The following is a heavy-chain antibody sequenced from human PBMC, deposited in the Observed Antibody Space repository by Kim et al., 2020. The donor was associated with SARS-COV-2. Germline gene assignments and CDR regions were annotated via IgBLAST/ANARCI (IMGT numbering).Heavy chain of an antibody. D-gene: IGHD3-10*01. J-gene: IGHJ6*02. V-gene: IGHV3-33*01. CDR2: IWYDGSNK. CDR1: GFTFSSYG. CDR3: AGTMVRGVIITGYYYYGIDV. Sequence: GGSLRLSCAASGFTFSSYGMHWVRQAPGKGLEWVAVIWYDGSNKYYADSVKGRFTISRDNSKNTLYLQMNSLRAEDTAVYYCAGTMVRGVIITGYYYYGIDVWGQGTTVTVSS.